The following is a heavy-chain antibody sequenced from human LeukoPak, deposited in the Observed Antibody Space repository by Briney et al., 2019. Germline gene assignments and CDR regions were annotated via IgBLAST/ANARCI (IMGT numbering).Heavy chain of an antibody. V-gene: IGHV3-7*01. CDR1: GFAFSSYW. J-gene: IGHJ4*02. D-gene: IGHD1-26*01. CDR3: ARLGGSYYTY. CDR2: IKQDGGEK. Sequence: GGSLRLSCVASGFAFSSYWMSCVRQAPGKGLEWIANIKQDGGEKYYVDSVKGRFSISRDNAKNSLFLQMNSLRVEDTAVYYCARLGGSYYTYWGQGTLVTVSS.